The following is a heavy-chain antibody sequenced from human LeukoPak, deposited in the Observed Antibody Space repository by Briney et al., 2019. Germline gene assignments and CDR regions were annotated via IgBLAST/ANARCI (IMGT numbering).Heavy chain of an antibody. D-gene: IGHD6-19*01. V-gene: IGHV5-51*01. Sequence: SLLLSCKGTGFHFTSYWLGWVRPWPGTGLEWMGLTYPCDSDPRYSLSFQGHVSLSADHSISTPSPQRRGLKAQDTALSYCARRHIAVAAVDSWGQGTMVTVSS. CDR1: GFHFTSYW. CDR2: TYPCDSDP. CDR3: ARRHIAVAAVDS. J-gene: IGHJ3*02.